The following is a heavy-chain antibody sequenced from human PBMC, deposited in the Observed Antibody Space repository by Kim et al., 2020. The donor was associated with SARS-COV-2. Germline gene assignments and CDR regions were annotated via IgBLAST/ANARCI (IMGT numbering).Heavy chain of an antibody. CDR1: GFTFSSYS. J-gene: IGHJ4*02. CDR2: ISSSSSYI. D-gene: IGHD2-15*01. CDR3: ARDIYCSGGSCPSAD. Sequence: GGSLRLSCAASGFTFSSYSMNWVRQAPGKGLEWVSSISSSSSYIYYADSVKGRFTISRDNAKNSLYLQMNSLRAEDTAVYYCARDIYCSGGSCPSADWGQGTLVTVSS. V-gene: IGHV3-21*01.